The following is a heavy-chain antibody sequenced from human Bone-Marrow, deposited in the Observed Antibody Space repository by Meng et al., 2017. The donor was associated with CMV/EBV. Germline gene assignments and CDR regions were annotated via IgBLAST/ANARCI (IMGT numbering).Heavy chain of an antibody. CDR1: GFTFSYYA. D-gene: IGHD3-22*01. CDR3: ARGWMTNFYDSGGQKMDY. V-gene: IGHV3-30-3*01. J-gene: IGHJ4*02. CDR2: ISFDGSKK. Sequence: GESLKISCAASGFTFSYYAIEWVRQAPGKGLEWVAYISFDGSKKYYADAVKGRFTISRDNSKNTVYLQVSSLRADDTAVYYCARGWMTNFYDSGGQKMDYWGQGTLVIVSS.